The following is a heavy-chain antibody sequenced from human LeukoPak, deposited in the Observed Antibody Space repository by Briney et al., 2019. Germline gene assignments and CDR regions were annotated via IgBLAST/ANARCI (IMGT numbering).Heavy chain of an antibody. V-gene: IGHV1-69*04. CDR1: GGTFSSYA. CDR3: ARSTRDGYNYVY. Sequence: GASVKVSCKASGGTFSSYAISWVRQAPGQGLEWMGRIIPIFGIANYAQKFQGRVTITADKSTSTAYMELNSLRSEDTAVYYCARSTRDGYNYVYWGQGTLVTVSS. CDR2: IIPIFGIA. D-gene: IGHD5-24*01. J-gene: IGHJ4*02.